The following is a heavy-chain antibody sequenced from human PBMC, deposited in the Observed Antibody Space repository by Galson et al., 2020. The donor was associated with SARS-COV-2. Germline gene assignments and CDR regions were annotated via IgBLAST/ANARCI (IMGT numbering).Heavy chain of an antibody. CDR3: ARGTRDITMIVVVMTAVSCHFDL. CDR1: GGSFSDYY. CDR2: VNHRGST. D-gene: IGHD3-22*01. V-gene: IGHV4-34*01. J-gene: IGHJ4*02. Sequence: QWYNAESQASETLSPTCAVYGGSFSDYYWSWIRQPPGRGLEWIGEVNHRGSTRYNPSPESRVRISLAASKKQFSLKLSSVTAADSGVYYWARGTRDITMIVVVMTAVSCHFDLWGQGSLVTVSS.